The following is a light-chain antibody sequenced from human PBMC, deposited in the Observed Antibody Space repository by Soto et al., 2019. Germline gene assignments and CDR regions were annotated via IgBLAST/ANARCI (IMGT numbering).Light chain of an antibody. J-gene: IGKJ2*01. Sequence: DVLMTQSPLSLPVTLGQPASISCWSSRSLAYIDGNTYLNWFQQRPGQSPRRLIYNVSNRDSGVPDRFSGGGSCAAFTLIISRVEAEDVAVYYFLPGTPWPPYTFGQGTKLEIK. V-gene: IGKV2-30*01. CDR1: RSLAYIDGNTY. CDR3: LPGTPWPPYT. CDR2: NVS.